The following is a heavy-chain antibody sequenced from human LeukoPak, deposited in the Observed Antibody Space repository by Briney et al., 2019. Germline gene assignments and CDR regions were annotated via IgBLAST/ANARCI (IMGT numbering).Heavy chain of an antibody. J-gene: IGHJ4*02. CDR2: ISGSGGST. D-gene: IGHD3-10*01. V-gene: IGHV3-23*01. Sequence: GGSLRLSCAASGFTFSSYGMHWVRQAPGKGLEWVSAISGSGGSTYYADSVRGRFTISRDNSKNTLYLQMNSLRAEDTAVYYCAKDRMVRGVEPDYFDYWGQGTLVTASS. CDR3: AKDRMVRGVEPDYFDY. CDR1: GFTFSSYG.